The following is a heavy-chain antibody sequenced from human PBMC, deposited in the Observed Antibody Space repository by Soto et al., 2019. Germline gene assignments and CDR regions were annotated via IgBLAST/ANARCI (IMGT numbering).Heavy chain of an antibody. CDR2: ISYSGST. V-gene: IGHV4-61*01. CDR3: ARVARPSHDQRSFDY. Sequence: SETLSLTVTVSGVSVISGSFYWAWIRQPPGKGLEWIVFISYSGSTYYNPSLKSRVTISVDTSKNQFSLKLSSVTAADTAVYYCARVARPSHDQRSFDYWGQGTLVTV. D-gene: IGHD2-2*02. J-gene: IGHJ4*02. CDR1: GVSVISGSFY.